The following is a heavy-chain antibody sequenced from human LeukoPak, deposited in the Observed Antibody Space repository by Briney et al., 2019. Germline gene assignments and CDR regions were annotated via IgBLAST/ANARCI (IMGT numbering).Heavy chain of an antibody. CDR1: GGSISSSNW. J-gene: IGHJ4*02. CDR2: IYHSGST. V-gene: IGHV4-4*02. CDR3: ARDFRSYDSSGYHY. Sequence: SETLSLTCAVSGGSISSSNWWCWVRQPPGKGLEWIGEIYHSGSTNYNPSLKSRVTISVDKSKNQFSLKLSSVTAADTAVYYCARDFRSYDSSGYHYWGQGTLVTVSS. D-gene: IGHD3-22*01.